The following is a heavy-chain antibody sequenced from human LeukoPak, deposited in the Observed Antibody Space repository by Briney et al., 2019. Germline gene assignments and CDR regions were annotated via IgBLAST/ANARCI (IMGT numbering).Heavy chain of an antibody. J-gene: IGHJ4*02. Sequence: SGTLSLTCSVSGGSISSGSYFWGWIRQPPGKGLEWIGSIYYSGSTYYNPSLKSRVTISVDTPKNQFSLKLSSVTAADTAEYYCARLPGSMYAGGDDNWGQGTLVTVSS. CDR3: ARLPGSMYAGGDDN. CDR1: GGSISSGSYF. CDR2: IYYSGST. D-gene: IGHD3-10*01. V-gene: IGHV4-39*01.